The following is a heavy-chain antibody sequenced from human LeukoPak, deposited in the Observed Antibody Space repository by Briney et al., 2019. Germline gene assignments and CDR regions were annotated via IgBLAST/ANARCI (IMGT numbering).Heavy chain of an antibody. V-gene: IGHV3-23*01. CDR2: ISGSGGST. J-gene: IGHJ4*02. D-gene: IGHD1-26*01. Sequence: PGGSLRLSCAASGFTFSSYATSWVRQAPGKGLEWVSAISGSGGSTYYADSVKGRFTISRDNSKNTLYLQMNSLRAEDTAVYYCAKDFRSGSYYTDYWGQGTLVTVSS. CDR3: AKDFRSGSYYTDY. CDR1: GFTFSSYA.